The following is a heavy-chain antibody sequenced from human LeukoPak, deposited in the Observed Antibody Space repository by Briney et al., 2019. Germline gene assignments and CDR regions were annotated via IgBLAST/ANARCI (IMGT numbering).Heavy chain of an antibody. CDR1: GFTFSNYW. CDR3: ARASDPWLQLT. CDR2: IKQDGSEK. D-gene: IGHD5-24*01. V-gene: IGHV3-7*05. Sequence: PGGSLRLSCAASGFTFSNYWMIWVCQAPGKGLEWVGNIKQDGSEKRYADSVRGRFSISRDNAQTSPYLQMNSLRAEDTAVYYCARASDPWLQLTWGQGTLVTVSS. J-gene: IGHJ5*02.